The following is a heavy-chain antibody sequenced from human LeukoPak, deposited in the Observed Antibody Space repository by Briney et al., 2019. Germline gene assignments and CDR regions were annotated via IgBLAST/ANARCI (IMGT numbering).Heavy chain of an antibody. J-gene: IGHJ3*02. D-gene: IGHD4-23*01. Sequence: PGESLRLSCAASGFTFSSYEMNWVRQALGRGGGWVSYIRISGSIICYADSVNGRFTITRDSAKNTLNLQMHSLRAEDTAVHYCARVNDYGGNDDAFDIWGQGTMVTVSS. CDR3: ARVNDYGGNDDAFDI. V-gene: IGHV3-48*03. CDR2: IRISGSII. CDR1: GFTFSSYE.